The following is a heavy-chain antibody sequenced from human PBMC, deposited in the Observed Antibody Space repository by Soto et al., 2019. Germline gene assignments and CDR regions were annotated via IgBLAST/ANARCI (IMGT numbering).Heavy chain of an antibody. CDR2: ISSSSSYI. CDR3: ARGAVGATGLSSVEPNDY. J-gene: IGHJ4*02. D-gene: IGHD1-26*01. CDR1: GFTFSSYS. V-gene: IGHV3-21*01. Sequence: PGGSLRLSCAASGFTFSSYSMNWVRQAPGKGLEWVSSISSSSSYIYSADSVKGRFTISRDNAKNSLYLQMNSLRAEDTAVYYCARGAVGATGLSSVEPNDYWGQGTLVTVSS.